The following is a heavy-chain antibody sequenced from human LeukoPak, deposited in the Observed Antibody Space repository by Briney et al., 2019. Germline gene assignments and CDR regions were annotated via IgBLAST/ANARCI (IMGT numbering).Heavy chain of an antibody. D-gene: IGHD6-6*01. CDR1: VFTFSDYW. CDR3: ARRGGSSSRRSPIDY. CDR2: IKQDGSQR. V-gene: IGHV3-7*01. Sequence: PGGSLRLLCTASVFTFSDYWMTWVRQAPGKGPEWVANIKQDGSQRYYVDSVRGRFTISRDNAKNSLFLQMNGLRAEDTAVYYCARRGGSSSRRSPIDYWGQGTLVTVSS. J-gene: IGHJ4*02.